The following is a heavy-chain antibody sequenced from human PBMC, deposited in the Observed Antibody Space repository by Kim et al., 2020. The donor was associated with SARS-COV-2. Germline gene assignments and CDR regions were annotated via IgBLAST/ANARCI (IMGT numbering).Heavy chain of an antibody. CDR1: GFTFSSYE. Sequence: GGSLRLSCAASGFTFSSYEMNWVRQAPGKGLEWVSYISSSGSTIYYADSVKGRFTISRDNAKNSLYLQMNSLRAEDTAVYYCARDLGYGDYYFDYWGQGTLVTVPS. CDR2: ISSSGSTI. CDR3: ARDLGYGDYYFDY. V-gene: IGHV3-48*03. D-gene: IGHD4-17*01. J-gene: IGHJ4*02.